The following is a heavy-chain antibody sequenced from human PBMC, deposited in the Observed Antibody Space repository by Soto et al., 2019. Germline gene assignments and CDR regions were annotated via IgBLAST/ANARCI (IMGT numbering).Heavy chain of an antibody. CDR3: AKVIRADSTSSNFYYYSGLDV. D-gene: IGHD6-6*01. J-gene: IGHJ6*02. Sequence: GGSLRLSCAASGFTFRTYGMHWVRQAQGKGLEWLAVISNNGINKYYADSVKGRFTISRDNSRDTLFLQMNSLRGEDTAIYYCAKVIRADSTSSNFYYYSGLDVWGQGTTVTVSS. CDR1: GFTFRTYG. CDR2: ISNNGINK. V-gene: IGHV3-30*18.